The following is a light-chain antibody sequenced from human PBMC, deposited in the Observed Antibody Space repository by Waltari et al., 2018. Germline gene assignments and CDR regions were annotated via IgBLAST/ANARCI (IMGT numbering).Light chain of an antibody. CDR1: QSIISS. V-gene: IGKV1-39*01. Sequence: TQSPATLSLSPGERVTITCRASQSIISSLNWYQQKPGKAPKLLIYAASGLQRGVPSRFSGSGSGTDFTLTISSLQPEDFATYYCQQSHSTPYTFGQGTKLEIK. CDR2: AAS. J-gene: IGKJ2*01. CDR3: QQSHSTPYT.